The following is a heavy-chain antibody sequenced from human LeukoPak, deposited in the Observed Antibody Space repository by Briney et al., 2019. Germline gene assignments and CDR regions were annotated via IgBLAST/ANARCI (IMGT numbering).Heavy chain of an antibody. CDR3: VRDMEPLRYFDT. D-gene: IGHD3-9*01. CDR1: GFIFSRYA. CDR2: ISKNTVDT. Sequence: PGGSLRLSCTGSGFIFSRYAVSWVRQAPGKGLEWVSAISKNTVDTYYADSVKGRLTISRDSSKNTVYLQMNSLRAEDTAVYYCVRDMEPLRYFDTGGQGTLVTVSS. J-gene: IGHJ4*02. V-gene: IGHV3-23*01.